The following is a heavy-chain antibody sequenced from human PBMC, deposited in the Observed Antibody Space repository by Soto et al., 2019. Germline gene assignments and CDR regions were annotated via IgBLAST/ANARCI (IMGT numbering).Heavy chain of an antibody. CDR1: GGTFSSYA. D-gene: IGHD2-15*01. CDR2: IIPIFGTA. CDR3: ARDLGYCSGGSCYPLFDY. Sequence: ASVKVSCNASGGTFSSYAISWVRQAPGQVLEWMGGIIPIFGTANYAQKFQGRVTITADKSTSTAYMELSSLRSEDTAVYYCARDLGYCSGGSCYPLFDYWGQGTLVTVSS. V-gene: IGHV1-69*06. J-gene: IGHJ4*02.